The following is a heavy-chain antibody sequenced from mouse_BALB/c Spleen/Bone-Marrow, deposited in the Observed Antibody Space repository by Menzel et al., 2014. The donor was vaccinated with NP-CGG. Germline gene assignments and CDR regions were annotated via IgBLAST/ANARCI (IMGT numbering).Heavy chain of an antibody. J-gene: IGHJ3*01. V-gene: IGHV1-9*01. Sequence: LVESGAELMKPGASVKISCKATGYTFSSYWIEWVKQRPGHGPEWIGEILPGSGSTNYNEKFKGKATFTADTSSNTAYMQLSSLTSEDFAVYYCARWVPYWEFAYWGQGTLVTVSA. CDR3: ARWVPYWEFAY. CDR1: GYTFSSYW. D-gene: IGHD4-1*01. CDR2: ILPGSGST.